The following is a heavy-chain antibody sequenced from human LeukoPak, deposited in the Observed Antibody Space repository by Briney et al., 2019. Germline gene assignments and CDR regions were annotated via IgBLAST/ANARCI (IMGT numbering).Heavy chain of an antibody. CDR1: GDSVTSYY. J-gene: IGHJ4*02. CDR2: ISYSGRT. D-gene: IGHD4-23*01. Sequence: SETLSLSCTVSGDSVTSYYGSWIRQPPGKGLEWIGYISYSGRTNYNPSLKSRVTISIDTSRNQLSLKVRSVTAANTAVYYCARLGGSADFWGQGILVTVSS. CDR3: ARLGGSADF. V-gene: IGHV4-59*02.